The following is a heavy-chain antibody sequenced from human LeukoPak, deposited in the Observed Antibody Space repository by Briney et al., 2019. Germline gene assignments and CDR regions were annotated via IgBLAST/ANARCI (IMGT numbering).Heavy chain of an antibody. CDR1: GYNFASYW. D-gene: IGHD1-26*01. J-gene: IGHJ4*02. CDR2: IYPGDSDT. CDR3: ARQGVGATSSYYFDY. V-gene: IGHV5-51*01. Sequence: PGESLKISCKGSGYNFASYWIGWVRQMPGRGLEWMGIIYPGDSDTRYSPSFQGQVTISADKSISTAYLQWSSLKASDTAMYYCARQGVGATSSYYFDYWGQGTLVTVSS.